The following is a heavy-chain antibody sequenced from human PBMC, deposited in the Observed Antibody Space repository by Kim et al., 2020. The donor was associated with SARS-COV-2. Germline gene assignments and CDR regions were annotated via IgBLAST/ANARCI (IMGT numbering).Heavy chain of an antibody. D-gene: IGHD5-18*01. CDR3: ASPGRAMVTSDAFDI. V-gene: IGHV3-30*01. Sequence: DSVKGRFTISRDNSKITLYLQMNSLRAEDTAVYYCASPGRAMVTSDAFDIWGQGTMVTVSS. J-gene: IGHJ3*02.